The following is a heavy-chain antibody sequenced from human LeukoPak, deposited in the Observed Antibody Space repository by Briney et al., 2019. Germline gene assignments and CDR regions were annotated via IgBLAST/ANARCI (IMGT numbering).Heavy chain of an antibody. CDR2: IEQDGSEK. CDR3: ARDHARDGYNF. V-gene: IGHV3-7*01. CDR1: GFTFSSYW. Sequence: QTGGSLRLSCAASGFTFSSYWMNWVRQAPGKGLEWVANIEQDGSEKYYVDSVKGRFTISRDNAQNSLYLRMNSLRAEDTAVYYCARDHARDGYNFWGQGTLVTVSS. D-gene: IGHD5-24*01. J-gene: IGHJ4*02.